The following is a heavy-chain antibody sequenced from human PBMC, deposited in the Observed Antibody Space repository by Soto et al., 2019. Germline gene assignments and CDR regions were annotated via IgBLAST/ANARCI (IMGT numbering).Heavy chain of an antibody. CDR3: ARDEYYYASSGYYRFDQ. V-gene: IGHV3-23*01. J-gene: IGHJ4*02. CDR2: ISDRGGST. D-gene: IGHD3-22*01. CDR1: GFTLSNFA. Sequence: EVQALESGGGLVQPGGSLRLSCAASGFTLSNFAMSWVRQAPGKGLEWVAVISDRGGSTDYAASVKGRFTISRDNSNNTVYLQMNNLRAEDTAVYYCARDEYYYASSGYYRFDQWGQGTLVTVSS.